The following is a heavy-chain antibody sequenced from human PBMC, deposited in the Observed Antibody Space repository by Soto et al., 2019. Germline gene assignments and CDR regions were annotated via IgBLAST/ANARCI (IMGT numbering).Heavy chain of an antibody. Sequence: PGGYLRLSCTASGFTFGDYAMSWVRQAPGKGLEWVGFIRSKAYGGTTEYAASVKGRFTISRDDSKSIAYLQMNSLKTEDTAVYYCTRARRDYADAFDFPGQGTLV. V-gene: IGHV3-49*04. CDR1: GFTFGDYA. CDR3: TRARRDYADAFDF. CDR2: IRSKAYGGTT. D-gene: IGHD4-17*01. J-gene: IGHJ3*01.